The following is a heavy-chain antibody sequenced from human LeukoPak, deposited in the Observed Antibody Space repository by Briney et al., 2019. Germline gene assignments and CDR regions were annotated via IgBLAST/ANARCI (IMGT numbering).Heavy chain of an antibody. D-gene: IGHD3-16*02. Sequence: PSETLSLTCTVSGGSISSSSYYWGWIRQPPGKGLEWIGSIYYSGSTYYNPSLKSRVTISVDTSKNQFSLKLSSVTAADTAVYYCARGRGDYVWGSYRPNWFDPWGQGTLVTVSS. J-gene: IGHJ5*02. CDR1: GGSISSSSYY. CDR2: IYYSGST. CDR3: ARGRGDYVWGSYRPNWFDP. V-gene: IGHV4-39*07.